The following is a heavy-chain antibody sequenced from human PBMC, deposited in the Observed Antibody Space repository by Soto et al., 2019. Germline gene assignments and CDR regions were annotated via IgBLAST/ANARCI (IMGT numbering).Heavy chain of an antibody. D-gene: IGHD5-12*01. CDR1: GGSISSSSYY. J-gene: IGHJ5*02. Sequence: QLQLQESGPGLVKPSETLSLTCTVSGGSISSSSYYWGWIRQPPGKGLEWIGSIYYSGSTYYNPSLKSRVTISVDTSKNQFSLKLSSVTAADTAVYYCARRGYSGYDYSNWFDPWGQGTLVTVSS. CDR3: ARRGYSGYDYSNWFDP. CDR2: IYYSGST. V-gene: IGHV4-39*01.